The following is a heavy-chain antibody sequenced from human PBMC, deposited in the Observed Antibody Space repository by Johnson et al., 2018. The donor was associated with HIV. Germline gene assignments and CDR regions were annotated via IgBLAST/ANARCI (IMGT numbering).Heavy chain of an antibody. D-gene: IGHD6-13*01. J-gene: IGHJ3*02. V-gene: IGHV3-33*06. CDR1: GFTFSSYG. Sequence: QVQLVESGGGVVQPGRSLRLSCAASGFTFSSYGMHWVRQAPGKGLEWVAVIWYDGSNKYYADSVKGRFTISRDNSKNTLFLQMNSLRVEDTAVYYCAKVAVATAAGGVALDIWGPGTMVTVS. CDR2: IWYDGSNK. CDR3: AKVAVATAAGGVALDI.